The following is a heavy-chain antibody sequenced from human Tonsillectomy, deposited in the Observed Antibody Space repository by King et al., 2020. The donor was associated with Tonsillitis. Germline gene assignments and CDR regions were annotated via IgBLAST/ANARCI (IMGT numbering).Heavy chain of an antibody. CDR2: IHYSGIT. CDR3: ARCHTAFFYY. Sequence: SWIRQPPGKGLEWIGYIHYSGITNYNPSFQSRVAISVDTPKHQLALKLSSVTSADTALYFCARCHTAFFYYWGSGILVTV. V-gene: IGHV4-59*01. J-gene: IGHJ4*01. D-gene: IGHD2-21*02.